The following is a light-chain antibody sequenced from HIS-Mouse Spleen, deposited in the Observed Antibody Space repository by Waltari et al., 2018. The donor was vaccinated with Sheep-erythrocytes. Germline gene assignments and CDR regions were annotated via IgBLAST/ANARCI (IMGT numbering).Light chain of an antibody. J-gene: IGLJ1*01. CDR2: DVS. CDR1: SSYVGSYNL. V-gene: IGLV2-11*01. CDR3: CSYAGSYTFV. Sequence: QSALTQPASVSGSPGQSITISCTGTSSYVGSYNLVSWYQQHPGKAPKLMIYDVSKRPSGVPDRFSGSKSGNTASLTISGLQAEDEADYYCCSYAGSYTFVFGTGTKVTVL.